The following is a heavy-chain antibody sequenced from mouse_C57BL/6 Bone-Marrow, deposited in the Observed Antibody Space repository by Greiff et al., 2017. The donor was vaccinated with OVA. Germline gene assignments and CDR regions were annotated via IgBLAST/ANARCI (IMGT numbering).Heavy chain of an antibody. J-gene: IGHJ1*03. D-gene: IGHD2-1*01. Sequence: EVKLMESGPGLVKPSQSLSLTCSVTGYSITSGYYWNWIRQFPGNKLEWMGYISYDGSNNYNPSLKNRISITRDTSKNQFFLKLNSVTTEDTATYYCARREGNYPWYFDVWGTGTTVTVSS. CDR2: ISYDGSN. CDR1: GYSITSGYY. CDR3: ARREGNYPWYFDV. V-gene: IGHV3-6*01.